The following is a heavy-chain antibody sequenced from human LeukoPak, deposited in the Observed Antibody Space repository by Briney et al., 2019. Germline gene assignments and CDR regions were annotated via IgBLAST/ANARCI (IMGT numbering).Heavy chain of an antibody. CDR2: IVVGSGNT. Sequence: GASVTVSCKASGFTFTSSAVQWVRQARGQRLEWIGWIVVGSGNTNYAQKFQERVTITRDMSTSTAYMELSSLRSEDTAVYYCAAPKEGYCSGGSCYSGPNYYYYYGMDVWGQGTTVTVSS. CDR1: GFTFTSSA. CDR3: AAPKEGYCSGGSCYSGPNYYYYYGMDV. D-gene: IGHD2-15*01. V-gene: IGHV1-58*01. J-gene: IGHJ6*02.